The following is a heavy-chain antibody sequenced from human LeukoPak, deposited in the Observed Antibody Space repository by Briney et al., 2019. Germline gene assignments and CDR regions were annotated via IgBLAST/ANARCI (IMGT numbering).Heavy chain of an antibody. D-gene: IGHD3-22*01. J-gene: IGHJ3*02. CDR1: GGSISSYY. Sequence: SETLSLTCTVSGGSISSYYWSWIRQPPGKGLEWIGYIYYSGSTNYNPSLKSRVTISVDTSKNQFSLKLSSVTAADTAVYYCARARGYYDSRGTGAFDIWGQGTMVTVSS. CDR3: ARARGYYDSRGTGAFDI. CDR2: IYYSGST. V-gene: IGHV4-59*01.